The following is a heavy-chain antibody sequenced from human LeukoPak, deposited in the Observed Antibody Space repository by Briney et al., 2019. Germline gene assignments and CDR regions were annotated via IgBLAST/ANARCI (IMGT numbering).Heavy chain of an antibody. D-gene: IGHD2-8*01. J-gene: IGHJ4*02. CDR1: GVTFSSYA. V-gene: IGHV3-23*01. CDR2: ISGNGGST. CDR3: AKPGYCTNGVCYNGGEFDY. Sequence: GGSLRLSCAASGVTFSSYAMSWVRQAPGKGLEWVSTISGNGGSTCYADSVRGRFTISRDNSKNTLYLQMNSLRAEDTAVYYCAKPGYCTNGVCYNGGEFDYWGQGTLVTVSS.